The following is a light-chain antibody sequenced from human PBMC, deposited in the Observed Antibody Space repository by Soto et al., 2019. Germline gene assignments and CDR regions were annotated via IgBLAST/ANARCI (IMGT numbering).Light chain of an antibody. Sequence: EIVLTQSPGTLSLSPGERATLSCRASQSVSSSYLAWYQQKPVQAPRLLIYGASSRATGIPDRFSGSGSGTDFTLTISRLEPEDCAVYYCQQYGSSPVTFGQGTKVEIK. J-gene: IGKJ1*01. CDR2: GAS. CDR1: QSVSSSY. CDR3: QQYGSSPVT. V-gene: IGKV3-20*01.